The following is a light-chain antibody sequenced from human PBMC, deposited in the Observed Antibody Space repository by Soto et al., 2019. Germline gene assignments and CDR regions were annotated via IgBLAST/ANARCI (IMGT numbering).Light chain of an antibody. Sequence: QSVLTQPPSVSAAPGQKVTISCSGRSSNIGGNSVSWYQQLPGTAPKLLIYDDNKRPSGIPDRFSGSKSGTSATLGITGFQTGDEADYYCGSWDSSLSAYVFGTGTKVTAL. CDR1: SSNIGGNS. V-gene: IGLV1-51*01. J-gene: IGLJ1*01. CDR2: DDN. CDR3: GSWDSSLSAYV.